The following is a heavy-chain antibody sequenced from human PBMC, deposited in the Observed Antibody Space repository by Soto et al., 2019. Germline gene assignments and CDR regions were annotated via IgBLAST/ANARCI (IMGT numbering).Heavy chain of an antibody. Sequence: SVKVSCKASGGTFSSYAISWVRQAPGQGLEWMGGIIPIFGTANYAQKFQGRVTITADKSTSTAYLELSSLRSEDTAVYYCARDGEVRGVIITYYHYGMDVWGQGTTVTVSS. CDR3: ARDGEVRGVIITYYHYGMDV. J-gene: IGHJ6*02. CDR1: GGTFSSYA. V-gene: IGHV1-69*06. CDR2: IIPIFGTA. D-gene: IGHD3-10*01.